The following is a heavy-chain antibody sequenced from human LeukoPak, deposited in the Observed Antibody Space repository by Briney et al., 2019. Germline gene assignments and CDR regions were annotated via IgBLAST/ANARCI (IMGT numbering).Heavy chain of an antibody. CDR1: GSTFGDYA. CDR2: IRRKAHGGTT. V-gene: IGHV3-49*04. D-gene: IGHD3-22*01. Sequence: GGSLRLSCTTSGSTFGDYAMSWVRQAPGKGLEWVSFIRRKAHGGTTEYAASVKGRFSSSRDDSKSIAYLQMNSLKTEDTAVYLCTRVTYYYDNSGYFHFDSWGQGSLVTVSS. CDR3: TRVTYYYDNSGYFHFDS. J-gene: IGHJ4*02.